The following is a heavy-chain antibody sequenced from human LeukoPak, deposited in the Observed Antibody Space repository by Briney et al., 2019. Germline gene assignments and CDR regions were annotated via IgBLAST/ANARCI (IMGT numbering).Heavy chain of an antibody. J-gene: IGHJ4*02. D-gene: IGHD5-18*01. V-gene: IGHV1-18*01. CDR1: GYTFTSYG. CDR2: ISAYNGNT. CDR3: ARVAGLLAGVYEGYSYGYVVY. Sequence: EASVKVSCKASGYTFTSYGISWVRQAPGQGLEWMGWISAYNGNTNYAQKLQGRVTMTTDTSTSTAYMELRSLRSDDTAVYYCARVAGLLAGVYEGYSYGYVVYWGQGTLVTVSS.